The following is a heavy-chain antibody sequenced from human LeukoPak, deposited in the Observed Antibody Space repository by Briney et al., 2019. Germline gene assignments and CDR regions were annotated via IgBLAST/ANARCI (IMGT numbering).Heavy chain of an antibody. J-gene: IGHJ4*02. V-gene: IGHV3-21*01. CDR2: ISGSGRNT. CDR3: ARASVDTAMAVDY. D-gene: IGHD5-18*01. Sequence: PGGSLRLSCAASGFTFRSYAMSWVRQAPGKGLEWVSAISGSGRNTYYADSVKGRFTISRDNAKNSLYLQMNSLRAEDTAVYYCARASVDTAMAVDYWGQGTLVTVSS. CDR1: GFTFRSYA.